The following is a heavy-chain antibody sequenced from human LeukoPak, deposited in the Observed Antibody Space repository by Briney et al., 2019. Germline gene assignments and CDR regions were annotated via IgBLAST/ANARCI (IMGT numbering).Heavy chain of an antibody. CDR2: FGLSDSYT. CDR1: GYSFTNYW. J-gene: IGHJ4*02. CDR3: AGHRIVGATEG. Sequence: GESLKISCKGSGYSFTNYWISWVRQMPGKGLEWMGKFGLSDSYTNYSPSFQGHVTISADKSISTAYLQWSSLKASDTAMYYCAGHRIVGATEGWGQGTLVTVSS. V-gene: IGHV5-10-1*01. D-gene: IGHD1-26*01.